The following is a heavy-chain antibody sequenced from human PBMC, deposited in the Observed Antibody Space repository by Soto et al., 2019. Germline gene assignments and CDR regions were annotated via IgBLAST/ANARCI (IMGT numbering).Heavy chain of an antibody. CDR3: AREGRKCSSTSCYYGMDV. D-gene: IGHD2-2*01. CDR1: GYTFTSYG. V-gene: IGHV1-18*01. J-gene: IGHJ6*02. Sequence: QVQLVQSGAEVKRPGASVKVSCKASGYTFTSYGISWVRQAPGQGLEWMGWISAYNGNTNYVQKFQGRVTMTTDTXTXIXXVELRSLRSDDTAVYYCAREGRKCSSTSCYYGMDVWGQGTTVTVSS. CDR2: ISAYNGNT.